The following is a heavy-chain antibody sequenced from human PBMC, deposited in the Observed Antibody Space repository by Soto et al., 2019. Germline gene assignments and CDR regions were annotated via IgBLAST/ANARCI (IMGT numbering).Heavy chain of an antibody. D-gene: IGHD2-15*01. Sequence: GGSLRLSCAASGFTFSNAWMSWVRQAPGKGLEWVGRIKSKTDGGTTDYAAPVKGRFTISRDDSKNTLYLQMNSLKTEDTAVYYCTTKALGYCSGGSCYSAIDYWGQGTLVTVSS. J-gene: IGHJ4*02. V-gene: IGHV3-15*01. CDR1: GFTFSNAW. CDR3: TTKALGYCSGGSCYSAIDY. CDR2: IKSKTDGGTT.